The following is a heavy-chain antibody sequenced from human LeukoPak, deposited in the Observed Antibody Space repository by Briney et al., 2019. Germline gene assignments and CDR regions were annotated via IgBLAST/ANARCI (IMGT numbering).Heavy chain of an antibody. CDR2: IYTDGSS. Sequence: KPSETLSLTCTVSGGSVGSRAYYWSWIRQPAGKGLEYIGRIYTDGSSNHNPSLKSRVSISMDRSNNQFSLILVSVTAADTGVYYCARSMVRGANAFDIWGQGTMVTVSS. CDR3: ARSMVRGANAFDI. V-gene: IGHV4-61*02. D-gene: IGHD3-10*01. J-gene: IGHJ3*02. CDR1: GGSVGSRAYY.